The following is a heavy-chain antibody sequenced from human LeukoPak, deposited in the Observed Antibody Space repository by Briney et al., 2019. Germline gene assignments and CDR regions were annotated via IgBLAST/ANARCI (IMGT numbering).Heavy chain of an antibody. CDR2: IKEDGSEI. Sequence: GGSLRLSCAASGFTFTTYWMSWVRQAPEKGLEWVANIKEDGSEIHYVDSVKGRFTISRDNSKNTLYLQMNSLRAEDTAVYYCAKAPSYGSGSYHVDYWGQGTLVTVSS. D-gene: IGHD3-10*01. V-gene: IGHV3-7*01. CDR3: AKAPSYGSGSYHVDY. CDR1: GFTFTTYW. J-gene: IGHJ4*02.